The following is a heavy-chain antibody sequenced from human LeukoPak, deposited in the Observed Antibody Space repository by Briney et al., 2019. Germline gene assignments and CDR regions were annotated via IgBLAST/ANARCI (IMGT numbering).Heavy chain of an antibody. CDR3: VREYSSSSGKALDY. Sequence: SETLSLTCTVSSGSLGSYYWNWLRQPAGKGLEWIGHIYTSGSTNYSPSLKSRVTMSVDASKNQFSLKLNSVTAADTAFYYCVREYSSSSGKALDYWGQGTLVTVSS. D-gene: IGHD6-6*01. CDR2: IYTSGST. CDR1: SGSLGSYY. J-gene: IGHJ4*02. V-gene: IGHV4-4*07.